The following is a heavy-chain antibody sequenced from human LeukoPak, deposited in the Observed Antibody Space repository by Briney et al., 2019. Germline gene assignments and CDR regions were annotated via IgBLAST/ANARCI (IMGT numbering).Heavy chain of an antibody. CDR2: IHYSGST. J-gene: IGHJ4*02. D-gene: IGHD6-19*01. Sequence: SETLSLTCTVSGGSISSSSYYWGWIRQPPGKGLEWIGSIHYSGSTYYNPSLKSRVTISVDTSKNQFSLKLSSVTAADTAVYYCASSGWYPTDYWGQGTLVTVSS. V-gene: IGHV4-39*01. CDR1: GGSISSSSYY. CDR3: ASSGWYPTDY.